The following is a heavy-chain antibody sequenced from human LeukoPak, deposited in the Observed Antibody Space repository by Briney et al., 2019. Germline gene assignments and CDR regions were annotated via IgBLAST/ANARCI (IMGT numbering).Heavy chain of an antibody. D-gene: IGHD6-13*01. J-gene: IGHJ4*02. CDR3: ARGHSSSWYVGY. Sequence: GGSLRLSCAASGFTFSSYEMNWVSQAPGKRLEWVSYISSSGSTIYYADSVKGRFTISRDNAKNSLYLQMNSLRAEDTAVYYCARGHSSSWYVGYWGQGTLVTVSS. CDR2: ISSSGSTI. V-gene: IGHV3-48*03. CDR1: GFTFSSYE.